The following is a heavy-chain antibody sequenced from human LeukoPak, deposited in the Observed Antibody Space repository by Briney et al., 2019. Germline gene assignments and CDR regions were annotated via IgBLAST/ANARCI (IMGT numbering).Heavy chain of an antibody. CDR2: IIPIFGTA. V-gene: IGHV1-69*13. CDR1: GYTFTGYY. J-gene: IGHJ6*02. Sequence: GASVKVSCKASGYTFTGYYIHWVRQAPGQGLEWMGGIIPIFGTANYAQKFQGRVTITADESTSTAYMELSSLRSEDTAVYYCARYTRVVDTASEGMDVWGQGTTVTVSS. CDR3: ARYTRVVDTASEGMDV. D-gene: IGHD5-18*01.